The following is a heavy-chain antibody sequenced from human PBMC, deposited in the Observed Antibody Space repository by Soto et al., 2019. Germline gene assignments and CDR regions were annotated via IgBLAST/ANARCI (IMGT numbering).Heavy chain of an antibody. CDR2: ISNGGSAI. D-gene: IGHD6-19*01. J-gene: IGHJ4*02. Sequence: GGSLRLSCAASRFTFSDYYMSWIRQAPGKGLEWVSYISNGGSAIYYADSVKGRFTISRDNAKNSLYLQMNSLRAEDTAVYFCAREGSGWYFDSWGQGTLVTVS. CDR3: AREGSGWYFDS. V-gene: IGHV3-11*01. CDR1: RFTFSDYY.